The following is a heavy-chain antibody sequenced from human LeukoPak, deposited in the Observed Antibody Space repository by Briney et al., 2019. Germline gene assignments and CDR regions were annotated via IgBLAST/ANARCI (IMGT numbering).Heavy chain of an antibody. CDR1: GYTFTSYA. CDR2: INTNTGNP. Sequence: ASVKVSCKASGYTFTSYAMNWARQAPGQGLEWMGWINTNTGNPTYAQGFTGRFVFSLDTSVSTAYLQISSLKAEDTAVYYCARGLYDFWSGYYRASYYYYGMDVWGQGTTVTVSS. D-gene: IGHD3-3*01. CDR3: ARGLYDFWSGYYRASYYYYGMDV. J-gene: IGHJ6*02. V-gene: IGHV7-4-1*02.